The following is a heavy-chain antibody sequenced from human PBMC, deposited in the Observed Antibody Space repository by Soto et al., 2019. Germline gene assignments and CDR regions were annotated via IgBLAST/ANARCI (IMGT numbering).Heavy chain of an antibody. CDR3: TRVRSGGSCCTLGLQH. D-gene: IGHD2-15*01. CDR2: IRSKAYGGTT. J-gene: IGHJ1*01. CDR1: GFTFGDYA. Sequence: GGSLRLSCTASGFTFGDYAMSWFRQAPGKGLEWVGFIRSKAYGGTTEYAASVKGRFTISRDDSKSIAYLQMNSLKTEDTAVYYCTRVRSGGSCCTLGLQHWGQGTLVTVSS. V-gene: IGHV3-49*03.